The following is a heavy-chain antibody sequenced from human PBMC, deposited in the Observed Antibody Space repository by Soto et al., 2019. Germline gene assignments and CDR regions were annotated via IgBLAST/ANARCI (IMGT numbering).Heavy chain of an antibody. V-gene: IGHV3-21*01. CDR1: GFTFSSYS. CDR3: ARGRSISYYYYGMAV. CDR2: ISSSSSYI. Sequence: PGGSLRLSCAASGFTFSSYSMNWVRQAPGKGLEWVSSISSSSSYIYYADSVKGRFTISRDNAKNSLYLQMNSLTAEDTAVYYCARGRSISYYYYGMAVWGQGTTVTV. D-gene: IGHD1-20*01. J-gene: IGHJ6*02.